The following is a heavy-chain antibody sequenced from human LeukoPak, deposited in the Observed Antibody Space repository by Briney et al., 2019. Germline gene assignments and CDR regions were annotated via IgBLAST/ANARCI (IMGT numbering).Heavy chain of an antibody. CDR2: IYPGDSDT. D-gene: IGHD3-10*01. Sequence: GESLKISCKGSGYSFTSYWIGWVRQMPGKGLEWMGIIYPGDSDTRYSPSFQGQVTTSADKSISTAYLQWSSLKASDTAMYYCARTYYYGSGSYFDDAFDIWGQGTMVTVSS. J-gene: IGHJ3*02. CDR1: GYSFTSYW. V-gene: IGHV5-51*01. CDR3: ARTYYYGSGSYFDDAFDI.